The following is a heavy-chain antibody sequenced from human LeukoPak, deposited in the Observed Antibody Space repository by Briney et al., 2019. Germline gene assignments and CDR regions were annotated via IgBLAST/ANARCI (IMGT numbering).Heavy chain of an antibody. Sequence: GGSLRLSCAASGFTFSSYAMSWVRQAPGKGLEWVSAISGSGGSTYYADSVKGRFTISRDNSKNTLYLQMNSLRAEDTAVYYCARRTGSGSGWYSSDYWGQGTLVTVSS. J-gene: IGHJ4*02. D-gene: IGHD6-19*01. CDR1: GFTFSSYA. CDR3: ARRTGSGSGWYSSDY. CDR2: ISGSGGST. V-gene: IGHV3-23*01.